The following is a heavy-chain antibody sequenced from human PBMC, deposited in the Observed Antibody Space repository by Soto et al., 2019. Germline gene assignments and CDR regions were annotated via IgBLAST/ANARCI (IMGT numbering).Heavy chain of an antibody. V-gene: IGHV1-3*01. D-gene: IGHD3-9*01. Sequence: ASVKVSCKASGYTFTTYAMHWVRQAPGQRLERKGWINAGNGNTKYSQKFQGRVTITRDTSASTAYMELSSLRSEDTAVYYCARGGNYDILTGYSLQPYYYGMDVWGQGTTFTVSS. J-gene: IGHJ6*02. CDR2: INAGNGNT. CDR3: ARGGNYDILTGYSLQPYYYGMDV. CDR1: GYTFTTYA.